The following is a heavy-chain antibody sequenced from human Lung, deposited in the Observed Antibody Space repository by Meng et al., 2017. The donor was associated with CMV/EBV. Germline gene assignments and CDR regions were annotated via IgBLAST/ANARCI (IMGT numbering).Heavy chain of an antibody. D-gene: IGHD3-10*01. V-gene: IGHV4-59*01. CDR2: IYYSGST. J-gene: IGHJ5*02. Sequence: HLKGSGPGLVKPSEPLSPTCTVSGGSISSYYWSWIRQPPGKGLEWIGYIYYSGSTNYNPSLKSRVTISVDTSKNQFSLKLSSVTAADTAVYYCAREEGIGGFDPWGQGTLVTVSS. CDR1: GGSISSYY. CDR3: AREEGIGGFDP.